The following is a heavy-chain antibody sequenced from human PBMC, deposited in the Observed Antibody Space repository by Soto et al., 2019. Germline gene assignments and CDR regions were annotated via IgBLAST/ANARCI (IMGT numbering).Heavy chain of an antibody. D-gene: IGHD2-2*01. Sequence: QVQLVQSGAEVKKPGASVKVSCKASGYTFTSYAMHWVRQAPGQRLEWMGWINAGNGNTKYSQKFQGRVTITRDTSASTAYMELSSLRSEDTAVYYCARADIVVVPATIGRFDYWGQGTLVTVSS. CDR3: ARADIVVVPATIGRFDY. CDR1: GYTFTSYA. J-gene: IGHJ4*02. V-gene: IGHV1-3*01. CDR2: INAGNGNT.